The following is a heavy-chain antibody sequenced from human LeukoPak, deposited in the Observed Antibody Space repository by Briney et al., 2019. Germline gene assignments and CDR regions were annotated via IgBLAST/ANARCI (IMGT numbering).Heavy chain of an antibody. CDR3: ARAPLGGLWFNYNWFDP. V-gene: IGHV4-34*01. Sequence: SETLSLTCAVYGGSFSGYYWSWIRQPPGKGLEWIGEINHSGSTNYNPSLKSRVTISVDTSKNQFSLKLSSVTAADTAVYYCARAPLGGLWFNYNWFDPWGQGTLVTVSS. CDR2: INHSGST. J-gene: IGHJ5*02. D-gene: IGHD2-21*01. CDR1: GGSFSGYY.